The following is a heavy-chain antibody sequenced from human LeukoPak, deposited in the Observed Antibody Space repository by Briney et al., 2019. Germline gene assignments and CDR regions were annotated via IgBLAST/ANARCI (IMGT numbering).Heavy chain of an antibody. CDR3: ARDGSSSPNNYYYYYYMDV. D-gene: IGHD6-13*01. Sequence: GGSLRLSCAASGFTFSSYWMSWVRQAPGKGLEWVANIKQGGSEKYYVDSVKGRFTISRDNAKNSLYLQMNSLRAEDTAVYYCARDGSSSPNNYYYYYYMDVWGKGTTVTISS. V-gene: IGHV3-7*01. CDR2: IKQGGSEK. CDR1: GFTFSSYW. J-gene: IGHJ6*03.